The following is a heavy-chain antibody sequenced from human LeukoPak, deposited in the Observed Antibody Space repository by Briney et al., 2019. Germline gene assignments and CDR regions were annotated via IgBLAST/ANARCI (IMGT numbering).Heavy chain of an antibody. Sequence: TGGSLRLSCAASGFTFSTYWMSWVRQAPGKGLEWVASLKQDGSEIFYVDSVKGRFTISRDSAKNSLYLQMNSLRAEDTAVYYCARDIERILWFGYTWDVWGQGTTVTVSS. D-gene: IGHD3-10*01. CDR3: ARDIERILWFGYTWDV. J-gene: IGHJ6*02. V-gene: IGHV3-7*01. CDR1: GFTFSTYW. CDR2: LKQDGSEI.